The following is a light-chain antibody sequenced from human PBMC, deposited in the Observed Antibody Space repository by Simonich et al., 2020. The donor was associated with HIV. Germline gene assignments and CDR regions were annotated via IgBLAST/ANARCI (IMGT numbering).Light chain of an antibody. CDR1: SGSVSTSYY. CDR3: VLYMGSGISV. J-gene: IGLJ3*02. Sequence: QTVVTQEPSFSVSPGGTVTLTCGLSSGSVSTSYYPSWYQPTPGQAPRKLIYSTNTRSSGVPDRFSGSILGNKAALTITGAQADDESDYYCVLYMGSGISVFGGGTKLTVL. CDR2: STN. V-gene: IGLV8-61*01.